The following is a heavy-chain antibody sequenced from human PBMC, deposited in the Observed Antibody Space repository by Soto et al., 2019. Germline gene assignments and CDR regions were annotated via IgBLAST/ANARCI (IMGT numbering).Heavy chain of an antibody. CDR1: GLSLSNGRLG. Sequence: QVTLKESGPVLVKPTETRTLTCTVSGLSLSNGRLGVSWIRQPPGKALEWLAHIFSNDDKSYSTSLKSRLTISKDTSRSQVVLTMTNMDPVDSATYYCALIKDCSRTDCYLASFDPWGQGTLVTVSS. CDR2: IFSNDDK. CDR3: ALIKDCSRTDCYLASFDP. V-gene: IGHV2-26*01. J-gene: IGHJ5*02. D-gene: IGHD2-2*01.